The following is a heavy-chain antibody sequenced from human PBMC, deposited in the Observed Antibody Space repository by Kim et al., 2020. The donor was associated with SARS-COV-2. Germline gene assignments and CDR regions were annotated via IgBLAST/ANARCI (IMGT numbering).Heavy chain of an antibody. CDR3: AKGDSSGWFDY. D-gene: IGHD6-19*01. Sequence: YAGYVKGRVTISRDNSKNTLYLQMNSLRAEDTAVYYCAKGDSSGWFDYWGQGTLVTVSS. J-gene: IGHJ5*01. V-gene: IGHV3-23*01.